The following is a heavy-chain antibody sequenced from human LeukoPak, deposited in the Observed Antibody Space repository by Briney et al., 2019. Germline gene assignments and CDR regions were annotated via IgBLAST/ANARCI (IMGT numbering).Heavy chain of an antibody. D-gene: IGHD4-23*01. Sequence: SVKVSCKASGGTFSSYAISWVRQAPGQGLEWMGGIIPIFGTANYAQKFQGRVTMTTDTSTSTAYMELRSLRSDDTAVYYCARDPDYGGNSGAGDYWGQGTLVTVSS. CDR3: ARDPDYGGNSGAGDY. CDR1: GGTFSSYA. CDR2: IIPIFGTA. J-gene: IGHJ4*02. V-gene: IGHV1-69*05.